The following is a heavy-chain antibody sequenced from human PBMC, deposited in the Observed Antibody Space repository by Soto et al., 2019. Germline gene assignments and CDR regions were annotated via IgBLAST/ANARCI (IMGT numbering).Heavy chain of an antibody. Sequence: QVQLVQSGAEVKKPGSSVKVSCKASGGTFSSNAISWVRQAPGQGLEWMGGIIPIYASPNYAQNFQGRVTVTADKATSTAYLELSRLKFADSAIYYCAVTVTGSRSPLAHWGRGTQVIVSS. CDR3: AVTVTGSRSPLAH. J-gene: IGHJ4*02. CDR1: GGTFSSNA. CDR2: IIPIYASP. V-gene: IGHV1-69*06. D-gene: IGHD3-9*01.